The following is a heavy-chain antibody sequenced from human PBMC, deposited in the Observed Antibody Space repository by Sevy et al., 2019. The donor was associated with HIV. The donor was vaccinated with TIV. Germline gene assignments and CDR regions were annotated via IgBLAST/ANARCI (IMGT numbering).Heavy chain of an antibody. CDR2: ISYDGSNK. J-gene: IGHJ3*02. Sequence: GGSLRLSCAASGFTFSSYAMHWVRQAPGKGLEWVAVISYDGSNKYYADSVKGRFTISRDNSKNRLYLQMNSLRAEDTAVYYCASGQLPYHDAFDIWGQGTMVTVSS. CDR3: ASGQLPYHDAFDI. D-gene: IGHD2-2*01. V-gene: IGHV3-30-3*01. CDR1: GFTFSSYA.